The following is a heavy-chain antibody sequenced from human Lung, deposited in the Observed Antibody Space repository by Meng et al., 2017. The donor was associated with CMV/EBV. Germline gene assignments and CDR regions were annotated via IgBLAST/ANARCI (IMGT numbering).Heavy chain of an antibody. CDR1: GGSISSSNW. CDR3: ASFPPPGKQWLVTDY. CDR2: IYHSGST. D-gene: IGHD6-19*01. J-gene: IGHJ4*02. Sequence: VLLRVSAPGLVMPSGTLFLTSAFSGGSISSSNWWSWVRQPPGKGLEWIGEIYHSGSTNYNPSLKSRVTISVDKSKNQFSLKLSSVTAADTAVYYCASFPPPGKQWLVTDYWGQGTLVTVSS. V-gene: IGHV4-4*02.